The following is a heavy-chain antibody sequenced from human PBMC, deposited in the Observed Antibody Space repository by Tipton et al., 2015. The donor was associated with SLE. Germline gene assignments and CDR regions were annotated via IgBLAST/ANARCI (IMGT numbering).Heavy chain of an antibody. J-gene: IGHJ4*02. V-gene: IGHV3-33*01. CDR3: ARESEELDILTGPSDY. Sequence: SLRLSCAASGFTFSSYGMHWVRQAPGKGLEWVAVIWYDGSNKYYADSVKGRFTISRDNSKNTLYLQMNSLRAEDTAVYYCARESEELDILTGPSDYWGQGTLVTVSS. CDR1: GFTFSSYG. D-gene: IGHD3-9*01. CDR2: IWYDGSNK.